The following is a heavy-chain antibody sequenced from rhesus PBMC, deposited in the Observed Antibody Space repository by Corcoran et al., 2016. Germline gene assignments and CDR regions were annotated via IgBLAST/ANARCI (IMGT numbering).Heavy chain of an antibody. V-gene: IGHV4-169*02. CDR1: GGSISSSY. D-gene: IGHD3-28*01. CDR2: IYGSGSST. J-gene: IGHJ2*01. Sequence: QLQLQESGPGLVKPSETLSVTCAVSGGSISSSYWSWIRQAPGKGLVWIGYIYGSGSSTNYNPSLKSRVTLSGDTSKDQLSLKLSSVTAADTAVYYCASGFGYYYDSAPTGYFDLWGPGTPITISS. CDR3: ASGFGYYYDSAPTGYFDL.